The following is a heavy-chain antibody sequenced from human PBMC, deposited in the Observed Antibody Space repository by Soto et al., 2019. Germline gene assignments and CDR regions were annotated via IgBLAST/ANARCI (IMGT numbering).Heavy chain of an antibody. CDR1: GGTFSSYA. Sequence: QVQLVQSGAEVKKPGSSVKVSCKASGGTFSSYAISWVRQAPGQGLEWMGGSIPIFGTANYAQKFQGRVTITADESTSTAYMELSSLRAEDTAVYYCAAQGPFAAAGPPGYYYYGMDVWGQGTTVTVSS. V-gene: IGHV1-69*12. CDR3: AAQGPFAAAGPPGYYYYGMDV. CDR2: SIPIFGTA. D-gene: IGHD6-13*01. J-gene: IGHJ6*02.